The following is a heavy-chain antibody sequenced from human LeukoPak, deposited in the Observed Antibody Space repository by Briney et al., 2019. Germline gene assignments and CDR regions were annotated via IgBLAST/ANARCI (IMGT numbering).Heavy chain of an antibody. V-gene: IGHV1-69*13. J-gene: IGHJ4*02. CDR1: GGTFSSYA. CDR3: ARDQDCSGCLDY. Sequence: SVKVSCKASGGTFSSYAISWVRQAPGQGLEWMGGIIPVFGTANYAQKFQGRVTITADESTSTAYMELSSLRSEDTAVYYCARDQDCSGCLDYWGQGTLVTVSS. CDR2: IIPVFGTA. D-gene: IGHD6-19*01.